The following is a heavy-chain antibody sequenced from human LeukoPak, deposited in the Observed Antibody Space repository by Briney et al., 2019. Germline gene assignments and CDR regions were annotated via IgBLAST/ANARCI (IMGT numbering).Heavy chain of an antibody. Sequence: SGGSLRLSCAASGFTFSRYAMHWVRQAPGKGLEWVAVISYDAYNIYFADSVKGRFSISRDNSKNMLFLQMNSLRPEDTAVYYCASCLGYCSGGSKDYWGQGTLVTVSS. J-gene: IGHJ4*02. V-gene: IGHV3-30*04. CDR1: GFTFSRYA. CDR2: ISYDAYNI. CDR3: ASCLGYCSGGSKDY. D-gene: IGHD2-15*01.